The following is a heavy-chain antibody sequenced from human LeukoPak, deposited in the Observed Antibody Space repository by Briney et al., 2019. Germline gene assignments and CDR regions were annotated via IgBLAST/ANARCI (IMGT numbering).Heavy chain of an antibody. J-gene: IGHJ6*03. Sequence: PSETLSLTCTVSGGSISSYYWSWIRQPAGKGLEWIGRIYTSGSTNYNPSLKSRVTISVDKSKNQFSLKLSSVTAADTAVYYCARDVSGVVPALYYYYMDVWGKGTTVTVSS. V-gene: IGHV4-4*07. D-gene: IGHD2-2*01. CDR3: ARDVSGVVPALYYYYMDV. CDR1: GGSISSYY. CDR2: IYTSGST.